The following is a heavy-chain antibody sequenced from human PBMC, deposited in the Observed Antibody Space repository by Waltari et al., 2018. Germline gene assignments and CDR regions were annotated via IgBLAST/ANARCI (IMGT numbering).Heavy chain of an antibody. V-gene: IGHV4-39*01. Sequence: QLQLQESGPRLVRPSETLSLICRVSGVSITSNRHYWAWIRQSPGQGLEWIGTVFYSGTTYSSPSLKSRVSVCRDTSKNQVSLILGSVTAADMAVYYCATYIGASVGTAAFDVWGQGTMVTVSS. J-gene: IGHJ3*01. D-gene: IGHD5-12*01. CDR1: GVSITSNRHY. CDR3: ATYIGASVGTAAFDV. CDR2: VFYSGTT.